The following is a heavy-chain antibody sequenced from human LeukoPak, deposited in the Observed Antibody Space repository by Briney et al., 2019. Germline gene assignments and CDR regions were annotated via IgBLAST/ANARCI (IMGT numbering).Heavy chain of an antibody. CDR1: GFTFSSYE. CDR2: ISSSGSTI. J-gene: IGHJ4*02. CDR3: AKDYPHLLRYFDWPDY. V-gene: IGHV3-48*03. Sequence: GGSLRLSCAASGFTFSSYEMNWVRQAPGKGLEWVSYISSSGSTIYYADSVKGRFTISRDNSKNTLYLQMNSLRAEDTAVYYCAKDYPHLLRYFDWPDYWGQGTLVTVSS. D-gene: IGHD3-9*01.